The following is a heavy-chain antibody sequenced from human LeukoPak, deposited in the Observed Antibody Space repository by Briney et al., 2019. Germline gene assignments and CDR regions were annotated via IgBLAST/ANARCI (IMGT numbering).Heavy chain of an antibody. J-gene: IGHJ5*02. D-gene: IGHD2-15*01. CDR3: ARDRVVAATFLFDP. CDR2: INPNSGGT. CDR1: GYTFTGYY. Sequence: ASVKVSCKASGYTFTGYYMHWVRQAPGQGLEWMGWINPNSGGTNYAQKFQGRVTMTRDTSIGTAYMELSRLRSDDTAVYYCARDRVVAATFLFDPWGQGTLVTVSS. V-gene: IGHV1-2*02.